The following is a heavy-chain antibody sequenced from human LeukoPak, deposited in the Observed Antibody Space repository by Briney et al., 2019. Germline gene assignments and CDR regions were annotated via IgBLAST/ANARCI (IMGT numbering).Heavy chain of an antibody. CDR1: GGSFSGYY. V-gene: IGHV4-34*01. J-gene: IGHJ4*02. Sequence: SETLSLTCAVYGGSFSGYYWSWIRQPPGKGLEWIGEINHSGSTNYNPSLKSRVTISVDTSKNQFSLKLSSVTAADTAVYYCARLAWGRLDYWGQGTLVTVSS. D-gene: IGHD7-27*01. CDR3: ARLAWGRLDY. CDR2: INHSGST.